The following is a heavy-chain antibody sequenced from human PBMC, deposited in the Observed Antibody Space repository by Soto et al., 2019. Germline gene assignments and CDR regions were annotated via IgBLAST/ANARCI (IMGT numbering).Heavy chain of an antibody. CDR3: AHAYGGTSWPNDAFDI. CDR2: IYWDDDQ. CDR1: GFSLSGDGVG. Sequence: QITLKESGPTLVKPTETLTVTCTVSGFSLSGDGVGVGWIRQPPGKALEWLALIYWDDDQRYRPSLKTKLTITKDASKNWLVLTMTNMDPMDTATYYCAHAYGGTSWPNDAFDIWGQGTVVTVSS. D-gene: IGHD2-2*01. V-gene: IGHV2-5*02. J-gene: IGHJ3*02.